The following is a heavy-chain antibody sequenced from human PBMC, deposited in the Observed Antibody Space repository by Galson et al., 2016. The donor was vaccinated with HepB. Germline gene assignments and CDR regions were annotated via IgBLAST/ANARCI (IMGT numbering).Heavy chain of an antibody. Sequence: ETLSLTCTVSGGSISSYYWSWIRQPPGKGLEWIGYIYHSGYTNYNPSLKSRVTISVDTSKNQFSLKLSSVTAADTAVYYCAREVHSSSSLTTYYYFDLWGRGTLVTVSS. CDR3: AREVHSSSSLTTYYYFDL. CDR2: IYHSGYT. V-gene: IGHV4-59*01. D-gene: IGHD3-22*01. J-gene: IGHJ2*01. CDR1: GGSISSYY.